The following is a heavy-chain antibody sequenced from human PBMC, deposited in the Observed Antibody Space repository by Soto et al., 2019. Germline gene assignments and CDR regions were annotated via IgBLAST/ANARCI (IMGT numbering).Heavy chain of an antibody. CDR1: GYTFTSYD. J-gene: IGHJ6*02. CDR3: AIVCDGYYGMAV. CDR2: MNPNSGNT. V-gene: IGHV1-8*01. Sequence: QVQLVQSGAEVKKPGASVKVSCKASGYTFTSYDINWVRQATGQGLEWMGWMNPNSGNTGYAQKFQGRGTMTRNTSRRTAYLELRSLRSEDTAVYYCAIVCDGYYGMAVWGQGTTVTGSS.